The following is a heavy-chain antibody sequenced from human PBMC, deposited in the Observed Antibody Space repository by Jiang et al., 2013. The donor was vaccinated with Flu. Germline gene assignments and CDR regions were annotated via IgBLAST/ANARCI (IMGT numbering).Heavy chain of an antibody. CDR3: ARDAGYCSSTSCFTSTYYYYYYMDV. Sequence: QTLSLTCAISGDSVSSNSAAWNWIRQSPSRGLEWLGRTYYRSKWYNDYAVSVKSRITINPDTSKNQFSLQLNSVTPEDTAVYYCARDAGYCSSTSCFTSTYYYYYYMDVWG. J-gene: IGHJ6*03. V-gene: IGHV6-1*01. D-gene: IGHD2-2*01. CDR1: GDSVSSNSAA. CDR2: TYYRSKWYN.